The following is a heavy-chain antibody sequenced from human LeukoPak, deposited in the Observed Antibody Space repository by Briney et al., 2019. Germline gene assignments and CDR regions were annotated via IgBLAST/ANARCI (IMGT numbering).Heavy chain of an antibody. CDR2: IYNSGST. J-gene: IGHJ4*02. Sequence: SETLSLTYTVSGGSISSYYWSWIRQPPGKGLEWIGHIYNSGSTNYNPSLKRRVTISVDTSKNQFSLKLNSVTAANTAVYYCAREIQRTYDYVWGSYRYGLFDYWGQGTLVTVSS. V-gene: IGHV4-59*01. CDR1: GGSISSYY. D-gene: IGHD3-16*02. CDR3: AREIQRTYDYVWGSYRYGLFDY.